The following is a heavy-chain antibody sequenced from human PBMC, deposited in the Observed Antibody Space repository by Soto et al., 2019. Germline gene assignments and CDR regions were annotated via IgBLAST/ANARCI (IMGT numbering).Heavy chain of an antibody. D-gene: IGHD2-2*01. CDR2: IIPIFGTA. Sequence: SVKVSCKASGGTFSSYAISWVRQAPGQGLEWMGGIIPIFGTANYAQKFQGRVTITADESTSTAYMELSSLRSEDTAVYYCARVGIDCSSTSCYGDYYYYGMDVWGQGTTVTVSS. CDR3: ARVGIDCSSTSCYGDYYYYGMDV. V-gene: IGHV1-69*13. CDR1: GGTFSSYA. J-gene: IGHJ6*02.